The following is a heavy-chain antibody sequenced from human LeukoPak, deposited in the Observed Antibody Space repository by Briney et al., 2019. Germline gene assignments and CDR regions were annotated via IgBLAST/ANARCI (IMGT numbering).Heavy chain of an antibody. CDR3: ATSHDVKTAPYDL. Sequence: KPSETLSLTCTVSGGSISSYCWSWVRQPPGKGLEWIGYIFTSGSTDYNPSLKGRVTMSVDTSKNQLSMELRFLTAADTAVYYCATSHDVKTAPYDLWGQGTLVTVSS. CDR2: IFTSGST. D-gene: IGHD2-21*01. CDR1: GGSISSYC. J-gene: IGHJ5*02. V-gene: IGHV4-4*09.